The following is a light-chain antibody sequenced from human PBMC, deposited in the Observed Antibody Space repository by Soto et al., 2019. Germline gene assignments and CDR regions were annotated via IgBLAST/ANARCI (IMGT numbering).Light chain of an antibody. V-gene: IGKV3-15*01. CDR2: GAS. CDR1: QSVSSN. Sequence: EMFMTQSQSNLSVSPVEIATLSCRASQSVSSNLAWYQQKPGQAPRLLIYGASTRATGIPARFSGSGSGTEFTLTISSLQSEDFAMYYCHQYGSSPPVTFGQGTRLEIK. CDR3: HQYGSSPPVT. J-gene: IGKJ5*01.